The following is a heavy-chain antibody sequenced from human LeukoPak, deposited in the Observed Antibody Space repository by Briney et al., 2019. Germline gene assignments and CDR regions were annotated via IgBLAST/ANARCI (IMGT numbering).Heavy chain of an antibody. CDR1: GFTFGKYW. J-gene: IGHJ4*02. Sequence: GGSLRLSCVASGFTFGKYWMSWVRQAPGKGLEWVANIKLDGSEKNYVDSVKGRLTISRDNTKNSLYLQMNSLRAEDTAVFYCARDQYDTWSRRGNFDSWGQGTLVIVSS. CDR2: IKLDGSEK. V-gene: IGHV3-7*03. D-gene: IGHD3-3*01. CDR3: ARDQYDTWSRRGNFDS.